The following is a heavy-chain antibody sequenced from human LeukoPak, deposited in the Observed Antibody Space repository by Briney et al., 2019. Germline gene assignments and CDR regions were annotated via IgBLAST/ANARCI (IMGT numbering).Heavy chain of an antibody. CDR3: ARRPGYCSSTSCHPYGMDV. V-gene: IGHV3-23*01. Sequence: GGSLRLSCTASGFTFSSYAMSWVRQAPGKGLEWVSAISGSGGSTYYADSVKGRFTISRDNSKNTLYLQMNSLRAEDTAVYYCARRPGYCSSTSCHPYGMDVWGQGTTVTVSS. J-gene: IGHJ6*02. CDR1: GFTFSSYA. CDR2: ISGSGGST. D-gene: IGHD2-2*03.